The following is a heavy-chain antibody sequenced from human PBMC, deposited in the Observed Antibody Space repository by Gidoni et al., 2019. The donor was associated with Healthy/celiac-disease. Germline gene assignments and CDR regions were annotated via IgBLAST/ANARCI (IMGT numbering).Heavy chain of an antibody. J-gene: IGHJ6*03. CDR3: ARIGSSWYYRYMDV. CDR1: GGSFSGYY. D-gene: IGHD6-13*01. V-gene: IGHV4-34*01. Sequence: QVQLQQWGAGLLKPSETLSLTCAVYGGSFSGYYWSWIRQPPGKGLEWIGEINHSGSTNYNPSLKSRVTISVDTSKNQFSLKLSSVTAADTAVYYCARIGSSWYYRYMDVWGKGTTVTVSS. CDR2: INHSGST.